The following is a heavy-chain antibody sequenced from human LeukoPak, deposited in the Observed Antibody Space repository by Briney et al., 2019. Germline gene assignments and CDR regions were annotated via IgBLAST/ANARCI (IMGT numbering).Heavy chain of an antibody. D-gene: IGHD3-3*01. V-gene: IGHV4-59*12. CDR3: ARGYNYDFWSGYFHYFDY. CDR1: GGSISSYY. J-gene: IGHJ4*02. CDR2: IYYSGST. Sequence: SETLSLTCTVSGGSISSYYWSWIRQPPGKGLEWIGYIYYSGSTNYNPSLKSRVTISVDTSKNQFSLKLSSVTAADTAVYYCARGYNYDFWSGYFHYFDYWGQGTLVTVSS.